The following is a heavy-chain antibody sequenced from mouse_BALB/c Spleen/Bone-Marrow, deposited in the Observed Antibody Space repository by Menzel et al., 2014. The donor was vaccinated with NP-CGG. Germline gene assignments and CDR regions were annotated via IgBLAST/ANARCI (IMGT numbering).Heavy chain of an antibody. V-gene: IGHV14-3*02. J-gene: IGHJ3*01. CDR3: ANYYYGSSRFAY. CDR2: IDPANGNT. D-gene: IGHD1-1*01. Sequence: EVQLQQSGAELVKPGASVKLSCTASGFNLKDSYMHWVQQRPEQGLEWIGRIDPANGNTKYDPKFQGKATITADTSSNTSYRQLSSLTSEDTAVYYCANYYYGSSRFAYWVQGTLVTVSA. CDR1: GFNLKDSY.